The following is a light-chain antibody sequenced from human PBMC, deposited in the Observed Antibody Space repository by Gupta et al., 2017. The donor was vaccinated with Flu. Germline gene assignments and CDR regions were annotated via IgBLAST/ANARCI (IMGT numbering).Light chain of an antibody. CDR2: ENN. CDR1: SSNIGNNY. V-gene: IGLV1-51*02. J-gene: IGLJ2*01. CDR3: GTWDSSLSAVV. Sequence: QSVLTQPPSVSAAPGQKVPISCSGSSSNIGNNYVSWYQQLPGTAPKLLIYENNKRPSGIPDRFSGSKSGTSATLGITGLQTGDEADYYGGTWDSSLSAVVFGGGTKLTVL.